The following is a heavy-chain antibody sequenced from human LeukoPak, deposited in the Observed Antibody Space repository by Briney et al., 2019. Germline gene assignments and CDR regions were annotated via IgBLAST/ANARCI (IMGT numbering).Heavy chain of an antibody. Sequence: SETLSLTCTVSGGSISSSNYYWSWIRQPPGKGLEWIGNIYYSGSTYYNPSLKSRVTISVDTSKNQFSLKLSSVTAADTAVYYCATFYCYYYDMDVWGQGTTVTVSS. J-gene: IGHJ6*02. V-gene: IGHV4-39*07. CDR3: ATFYCYYYDMDV. CDR2: IYYSGST. CDR1: GGSISSSNYY.